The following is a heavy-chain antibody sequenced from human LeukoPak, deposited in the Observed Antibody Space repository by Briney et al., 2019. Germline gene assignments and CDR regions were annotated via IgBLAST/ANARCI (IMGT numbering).Heavy chain of an antibody. J-gene: IGHJ4*02. CDR3: TRDLLASSGLYYFDY. CDR2: IRSKAYGGTT. Sequence: GGSLRLSCTDSGFTFGDYAMSWVRQAPGKGLEWVGFIRSKAYGGTTEYAASVKGRFTISRDDSKSIAYLQMNSLKTEDTAVYYCTRDLLASSGLYYFDYWGQGTLVAVSS. CDR1: GFTFGDYA. D-gene: IGHD3-22*01. V-gene: IGHV3-49*04.